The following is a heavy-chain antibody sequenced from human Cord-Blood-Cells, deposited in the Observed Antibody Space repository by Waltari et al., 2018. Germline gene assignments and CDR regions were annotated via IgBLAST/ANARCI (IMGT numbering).Heavy chain of an antibody. V-gene: IGHV3-48*02. CDR3: ARDLGATIPFDY. CDR1: GFPFARYS. D-gene: IGHD1-26*01. CDR2: ISSSSSTI. Sequence: EVQLVESGGGLVQPGVSLRLSGAASGFPFARYSMTWVRQAPGKGLEWVSKISSSSSTIYYADSVKGRFTISRDNAKNSLYLQMNSLRDEDTAVYYCARDLGATIPFDYWGQGTLVTVSS. J-gene: IGHJ4*02.